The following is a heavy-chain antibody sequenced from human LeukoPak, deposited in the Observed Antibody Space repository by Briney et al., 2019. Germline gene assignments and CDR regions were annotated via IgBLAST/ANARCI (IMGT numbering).Heavy chain of an antibody. D-gene: IGHD6-13*01. V-gene: IGHV3-21*01. Sequence: PGGSLRLSCAASGFTFSSYSMNWVRQAPGKGLEWVSSISSSSSYIYYADSVKGRFTISRDNAKNSLYLQMNSLRAEDTAVYYCARDGGSSRYGGLDAFDIWGQGTMVTVSS. CDR1: GFTFSSYS. J-gene: IGHJ3*02. CDR2: ISSSSSYI. CDR3: ARDGGSSRYGGLDAFDI.